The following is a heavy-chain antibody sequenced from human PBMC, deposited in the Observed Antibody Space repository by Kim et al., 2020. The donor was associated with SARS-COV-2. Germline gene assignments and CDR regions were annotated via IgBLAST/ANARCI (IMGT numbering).Heavy chain of an antibody. CDR1: GGTFSSYA. D-gene: IGHD1-7*01. CDR3: ARWRSYNWNYLDAFDI. CDR2: IIPIFGTT. J-gene: IGHJ3*02. V-gene: IGHV1-69*13. Sequence: SVKVSCKASGGTFSSYAIYWVRQAPGQGLELMGGIIPIFGTTNYALKFQGRVTITADESTGTAYVELSNLTSDDTAVYYCARWRSYNWNYLDAFDIWGQ.